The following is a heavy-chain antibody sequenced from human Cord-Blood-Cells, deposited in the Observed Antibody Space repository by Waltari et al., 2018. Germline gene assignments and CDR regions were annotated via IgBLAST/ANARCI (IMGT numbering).Heavy chain of an antibody. V-gene: IGHV1-69*01. D-gene: IGHD2-2*01. Sequence: QVQLVQSGAEVKKPGSSVKVSCKASGGTFSSSAISWVRQAPGQGLEWMGGTIPIVGTANDAQKLQGRVTSPADESTSTAYMELSSLIYEDTAVYYCARDRGDIVVVPAATTYWYFDLWGRGTLVTVSS. CDR2: TIPIVGTA. CDR1: GGTFSSSA. CDR3: ARDRGDIVVVPAATTYWYFDL. J-gene: IGHJ2*01.